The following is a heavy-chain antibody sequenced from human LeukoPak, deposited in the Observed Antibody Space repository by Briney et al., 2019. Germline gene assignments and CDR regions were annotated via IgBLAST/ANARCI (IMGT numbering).Heavy chain of an antibody. J-gene: IGHJ5*02. CDR3: ARGGVTTVTTLLLRHWFDP. V-gene: IGHV1-46*01. CDR1: GYTFTSYY. D-gene: IGHD4-17*01. Sequence: ASVKVSCKASGYTFTSYYMHWVRQAPGQGLEWMGIINPSGGSTSYAQKSQGRVTMTRDTSTSTVYMELSSLRSEDTAVHYCARGGVTTVTTLLLRHWFDPWGQGTLVTVSS. CDR2: INPSGGST.